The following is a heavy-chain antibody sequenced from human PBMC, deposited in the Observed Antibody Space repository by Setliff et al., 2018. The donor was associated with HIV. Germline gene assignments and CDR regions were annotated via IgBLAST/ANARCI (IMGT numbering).Heavy chain of an antibody. Sequence: SETLSLTCTVSRGSIYRSGFYWGWIRQPPGKGLEWIGSIYYNGSTYYNSSLQSRVTISLDTSKNQFSLRLSSVTAADTAVYYCARGLGGYCSSVSCYEADHWGQGTLVTVSS. CDR1: RGSIYRSGFY. J-gene: IGHJ5*02. CDR2: IYYNGST. CDR3: ARGLGGYCSSVSCYEADH. D-gene: IGHD2-2*01. V-gene: IGHV4-39*07.